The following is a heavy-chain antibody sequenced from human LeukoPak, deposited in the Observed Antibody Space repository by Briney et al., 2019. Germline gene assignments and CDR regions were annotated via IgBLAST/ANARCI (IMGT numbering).Heavy chain of an antibody. J-gene: IGHJ4*02. Sequence: ASVKVSCKASGGTFSSYAISWVRQAPGQGLEWMGWISAYNGNTNYAQKLQGRVTMTTDTSTSTAYMELRSLRADDTAVYYCARCSGGSCYSPWDYWGQGTLVTVSS. CDR2: ISAYNGNT. V-gene: IGHV1-18*01. CDR3: ARCSGGSCYSPWDY. D-gene: IGHD2-15*01. CDR1: GGTFSSYA.